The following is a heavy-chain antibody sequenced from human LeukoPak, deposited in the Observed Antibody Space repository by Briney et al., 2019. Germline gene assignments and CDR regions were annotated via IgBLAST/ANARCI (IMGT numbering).Heavy chain of an antibody. CDR1: GGSISSGGSS. D-gene: IGHD3-10*01. Sequence: SETLSLTCAVSGGSISSGGSSWSWIRQPPGKGLEWIGYIYHSGSTYYNPSLKSRVTISVDRSKNQFSLKLSSVTAADTAVYYCARHQGITMVRGDWFDPWGQGTLVTVSS. CDR3: ARHQGITMVRGDWFDP. CDR2: IYHSGST. J-gene: IGHJ5*02. V-gene: IGHV4-30-2*01.